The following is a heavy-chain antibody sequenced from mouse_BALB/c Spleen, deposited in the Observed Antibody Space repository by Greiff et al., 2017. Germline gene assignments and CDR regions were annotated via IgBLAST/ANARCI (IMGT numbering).Heavy chain of an antibody. CDR2: IRLKSNNYAT. CDR1: GFTFSNYW. D-gene: IGHD2-10*02. Sequence: EVMLVESGGGLVQPGGSMKLSCVASGFTFSNYWMNWVRQSPEKGLEWVAEIRLKSNNYATHYAESVKGRFTISRDDSKSSVYLQMNNLRAEDTGIYYCTKYGNYGDYAMDYWGQGTSVTVSS. J-gene: IGHJ4*01. CDR3: TKYGNYGDYAMDY. V-gene: IGHV6-6*02.